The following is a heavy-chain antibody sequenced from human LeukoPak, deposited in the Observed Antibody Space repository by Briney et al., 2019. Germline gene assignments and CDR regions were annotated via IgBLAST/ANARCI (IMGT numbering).Heavy chain of an antibody. V-gene: IGHV1-8*01. CDR2: MNPNSGNT. Sequence: GASVKVSCKASGYTFTSYDINWVRQAPGQGLEWMGWMNPNSGNTGYAQKFQGRVTMTRNTSISTAYMELSSLRSEDTAVYYCAHRTYYDFWSGMDVWGQGTTVTVSS. CDR1: GYTFTSYD. J-gene: IGHJ6*02. CDR3: AHRTYYDFWSGMDV. D-gene: IGHD3-3*01.